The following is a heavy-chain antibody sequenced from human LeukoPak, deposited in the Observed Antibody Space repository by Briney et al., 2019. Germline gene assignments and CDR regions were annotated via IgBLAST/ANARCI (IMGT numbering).Heavy chain of an antibody. CDR1: GFTFSNYW. J-gene: IGHJ4*02. CDR2: IGQDGGEK. V-gene: IGHV3-7*01. CDR3: ARLRGGSY. D-gene: IGHD2-15*01. Sequence: PGGSLRLSCAASGFTFSNYWMTWVRQAPGKGLEWVANIGQDGGEKYYVDSVKGRFTISRDNTKDSLYLQMNSLGAEDTALYYCARLRGGSYWGQGTPVTVSA.